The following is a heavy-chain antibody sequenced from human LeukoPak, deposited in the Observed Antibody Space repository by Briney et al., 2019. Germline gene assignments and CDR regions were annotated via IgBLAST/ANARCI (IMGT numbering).Heavy chain of an antibody. CDR1: GDSISIYY. V-gene: IGHV4-4*07. D-gene: IGHD2/OR15-2a*01. J-gene: IGHJ5*02. CDR3: ARVIVNWFDP. CDR2: IYTSGST. Sequence: SETLSPTCTVSGDSISIYYWSWIRQPAGKGLEWIGRIYTSGSTYYNPSLKSRVTISVDTSKNQFSLKLSSMTAADTALYYCARVIVNWFDPWGQGTLVTVSS.